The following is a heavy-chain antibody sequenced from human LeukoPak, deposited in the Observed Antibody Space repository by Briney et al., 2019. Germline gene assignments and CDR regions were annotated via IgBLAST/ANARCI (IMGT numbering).Heavy chain of an antibody. J-gene: IGHJ4*02. CDR1: GFTFSSSA. CDR2: ISNNGGYT. D-gene: IGHD2-15*01. CDR3: AKQLGYCSDGSCYFPY. V-gene: IGHV3-23*01. Sequence: GGSLRLSCAASGFTFSSSAMSWVRQAPGKGLEWVSAISNNGGYTYYADSVLGRFTISRDNSKSTLCLQMNSLRAEDTAVYYCAKQLGYCSDGSCYFPYWGQGTLVTVSS.